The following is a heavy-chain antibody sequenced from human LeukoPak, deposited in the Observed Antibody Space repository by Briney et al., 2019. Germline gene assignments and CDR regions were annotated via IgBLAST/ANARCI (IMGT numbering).Heavy chain of an antibody. V-gene: IGHV3-7*01. CDR1: GFTFSSYW. CDR2: IKQDGSEK. Sequence: GGSLRLSCAASGFTFSSYWMSWVRQAPGKGLEWVANIKQDGSEKYYVDSVKGRFTISRDNAKNSLYLQMNSLRAEDTAVYYCARGRSPWRAPFDLWGRGTLVTVSS. J-gene: IGHJ2*01. D-gene: IGHD1-1*01. CDR3: ARGRSPWRAPFDL.